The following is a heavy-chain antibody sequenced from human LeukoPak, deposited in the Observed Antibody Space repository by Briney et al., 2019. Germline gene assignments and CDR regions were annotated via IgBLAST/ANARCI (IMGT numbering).Heavy chain of an antibody. J-gene: IGHJ4*02. CDR3: AKEAAAVGSSPFDY. D-gene: IGHD6-13*01. CDR1: GFTFSSYG. CDR2: ISYDGSNK. Sequence: PGGSLRLSCAASGFTFSSYGMYWVRQAPGKGLEWVAVISYDGSNKYYVDSVKGRFTISRDNSKNTLYLQMNSLRAEDTAVYYCAKEAAAVGSSPFDYWGQGTLVTVSS. V-gene: IGHV3-30*18.